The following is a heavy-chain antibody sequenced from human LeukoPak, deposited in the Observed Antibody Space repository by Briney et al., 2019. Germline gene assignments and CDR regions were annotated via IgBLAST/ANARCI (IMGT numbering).Heavy chain of an antibody. CDR1: GYTFTSYG. CDR2: ISAYNGNT. Sequence: ASVKVSCKASGYTFTSYGISWVRQAPGQGLEWMGWISAYNGNTNYAQKPQGRVTMTRNTSISTAYMELSSLRSEDTAVYYCARGTGYSSSLWGQGTLVTVSS. V-gene: IGHV1-18*01. D-gene: IGHD6-13*01. CDR3: ARGTGYSSSL. J-gene: IGHJ4*02.